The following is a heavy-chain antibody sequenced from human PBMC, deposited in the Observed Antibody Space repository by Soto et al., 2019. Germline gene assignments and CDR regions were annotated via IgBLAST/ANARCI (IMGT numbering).Heavy chain of an antibody. CDR3: ARIFCSGGSCYAGFYYYYGMDV. Sequence: QVTLKESGPVLVKPTETLTLTCTVSGFSLSNARMGVSWIRQPPGKALEWLAHIFSNDEKSYSTSLKSRLTISKDTSKSQVVLTMTNMDPVDTATYYCARIFCSGGSCYAGFYYYYGMDVWGQGTTVTVSS. CDR2: IFSNDEK. CDR1: GFSLSNARMG. D-gene: IGHD2-15*01. V-gene: IGHV2-26*01. J-gene: IGHJ6*02.